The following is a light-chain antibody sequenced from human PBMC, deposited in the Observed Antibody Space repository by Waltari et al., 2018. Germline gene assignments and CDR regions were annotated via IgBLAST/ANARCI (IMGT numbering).Light chain of an antibody. Sequence: YDLAQPFSVSVSPGQTATITCSGDVLAEKYVRWFQQRPGQAPTLILYKDTERPSGIPVRFSGSSSGSTVTLTIRGARLEDEADYHCHAAADNNWFFGGGTKLTVL. V-gene: IGLV3-27*01. CDR1: VLAEKY. CDR2: KDT. J-gene: IGLJ2*01. CDR3: HAAADNNWF.